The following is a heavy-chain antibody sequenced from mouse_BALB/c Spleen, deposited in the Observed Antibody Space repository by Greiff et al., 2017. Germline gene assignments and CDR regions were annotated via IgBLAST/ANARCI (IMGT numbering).Heavy chain of an antibody. Sequence: VQLQQSGTVLARPGASVKMSCKASGYSFTSYWMHWVKQRPGQGLEWIGAIYPGNSDTSYNQKFKGKAKLTAVTSASTAYMELSSLTNEDSAVYYCTREGAYGNYWFAYWGQGTLVTVSA. D-gene: IGHD2-1*01. CDR1: GYSFTSYW. CDR2: IYPGNSDT. J-gene: IGHJ3*01. V-gene: IGHV1-5*01. CDR3: TREGAYGNYWFAY.